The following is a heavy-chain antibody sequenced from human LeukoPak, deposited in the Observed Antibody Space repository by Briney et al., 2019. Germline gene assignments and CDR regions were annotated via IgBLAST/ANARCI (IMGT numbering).Heavy chain of an antibody. D-gene: IGHD6-6*01. CDR1: GFTFSNYA. CDR3: ARGYSSSSNWFDP. V-gene: IGHV3-23*01. CDR2: ISGNSGST. Sequence: GGSLRLSCAASGFTFSNYAMSWVRQTPGKGLDWVSAISGNSGSTYYADSVKGRFTISRDNSKNMLYLQINSLRAEDTAVYYCARGYSSSSNWFDPWGQGTLVTVSS. J-gene: IGHJ5*02.